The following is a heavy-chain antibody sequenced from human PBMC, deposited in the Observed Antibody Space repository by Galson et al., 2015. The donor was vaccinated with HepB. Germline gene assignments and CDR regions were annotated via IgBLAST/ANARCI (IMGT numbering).Heavy chain of an antibody. CDR3: AKIGSGGGSSALGF. J-gene: IGHJ3*01. CDR2: ASYDGSKN. CDR1: GFTFNSYG. Sequence: SLRLSCAASGFTFNSYGMHWVRQAPGKGLEWVGGASYDGSKNSYVDSVKGRFTISRDNSKNTLYLQMNSLRTEDTAVYFCAKIGSGGGSSALGFWGQGTVVTVAT. D-gene: IGHD2-15*01. V-gene: IGHV3-30*18.